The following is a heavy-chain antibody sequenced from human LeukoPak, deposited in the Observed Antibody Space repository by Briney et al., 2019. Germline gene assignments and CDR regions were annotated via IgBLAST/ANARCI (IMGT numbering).Heavy chain of an antibody. Sequence: GASVKVSCTASGYTFTSYYMHWVRQAPGQGLEWMGIISPNGGSTSYAQKFQGRVTMTRDTSTSTVYMELSSLRSEDTAVYYCARAADGSGYFSRCFDHWGQGALVTVSS. CDR1: GYTFTSYY. CDR2: ISPNGGST. J-gene: IGHJ4*02. D-gene: IGHD3-22*01. CDR3: ARAADGSGYFSRCFDH. V-gene: IGHV1-46*01.